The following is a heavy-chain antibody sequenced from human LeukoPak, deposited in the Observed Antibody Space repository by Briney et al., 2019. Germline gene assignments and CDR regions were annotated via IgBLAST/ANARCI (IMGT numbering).Heavy chain of an antibody. V-gene: IGHV4-4*07. CDR1: GGSISSNY. Sequence: SETLSLTCTVSGGSISSNYWSWIRQPAGKGLEWIGRIYTSGSTNYNPSLKSRVTMSVDTSKNQFSLKLSSVTAADTAVYYCAREGAPGVVVPVYYYYMDVWGKGTTVTVSS. CDR2: IYTSGST. D-gene: IGHD2-2*01. CDR3: AREGAPGVVVPVYYYYMDV. J-gene: IGHJ6*03.